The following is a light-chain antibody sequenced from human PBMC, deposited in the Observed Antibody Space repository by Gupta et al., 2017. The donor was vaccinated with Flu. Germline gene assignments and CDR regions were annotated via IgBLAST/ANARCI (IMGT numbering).Light chain of an antibody. V-gene: IGLV3-21*02. Sequence: SYVLTQPPSVSVAPGQTARIQWGGKNVGSRSVNWYQQQSGQAPVLVVFNDSDRPSGIPERFSGSSSGNTATLTISRVEAGDEAAYYCQLWDSSIDHWVFGGGTKVTVL. CDR2: NDS. J-gene: IGLJ3*02. CDR3: QLWDSSIDHWV. CDR1: NVGSRS.